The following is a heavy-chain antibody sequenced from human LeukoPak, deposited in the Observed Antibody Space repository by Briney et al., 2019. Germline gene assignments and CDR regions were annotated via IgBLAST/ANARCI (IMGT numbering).Heavy chain of an antibody. Sequence: SETLSLTCTVSGASFTNDYWYWIRRSPGEGLQWIGCFYDRGSTSYNPSLKSRVALSVDTSKNQFFLSLNSATAADTAVYYCAKSHFWSGYASDYWGRGILVTVSS. J-gene: IGHJ4*02. V-gene: IGHV4-4*09. D-gene: IGHD3-3*02. CDR3: AKSHFWSGYASDY. CDR1: GASFTNDY. CDR2: FYDRGST.